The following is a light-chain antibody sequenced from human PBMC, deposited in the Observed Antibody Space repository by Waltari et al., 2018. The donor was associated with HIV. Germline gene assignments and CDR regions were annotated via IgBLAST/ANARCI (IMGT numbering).Light chain of an antibody. CDR1: NMGSKS. CDR3: QVWDSSSDHPGV. CDR2: DYS. Sequence: SYVLTQPPSVSVAPGQTARITWGGNNMGSKSVHWDQQKPGQAPVLVVYDYSARPSGIPERFSGSNSGNTATLTISRVEAGDEADYYCQVWDSSSDHPGVFGTGTKVTVL. J-gene: IGLJ1*01. V-gene: IGLV3-21*02.